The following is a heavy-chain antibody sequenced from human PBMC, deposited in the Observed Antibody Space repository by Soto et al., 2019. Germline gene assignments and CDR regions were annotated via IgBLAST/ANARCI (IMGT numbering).Heavy chain of an antibody. CDR1: GXAFGDYA. CDR2: IRSKAYGGTT. CDR3: TRGIRDIPYYYGSGSTNDAFDI. V-gene: IGHV3-49*03. D-gene: IGHD3-10*01. J-gene: IGHJ3*02. Sequence: GSLRLSGTASGXAFGDYAMSWFRQTPGKGLELVGFIRSKAYGGTTEYAASVKGRFTISRDDYKSIAYLQMKSLKTEDTAVYYCTRGIRDIPYYYGSGSTNDAFDIWGQGTMGTVSS.